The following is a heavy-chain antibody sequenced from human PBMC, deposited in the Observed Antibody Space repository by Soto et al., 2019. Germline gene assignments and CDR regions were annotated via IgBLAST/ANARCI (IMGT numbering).Heavy chain of an antibody. CDR2: VYYSGGT. Sequence: SETLSLTCTVSTGSVSSGTHYWSWIRQPPGKGLEWIGYVYYSGGTDYNPSLKSRVTISVDTSKNQFSLKLSSVTAADTAVYYCARGPLGGKDFDYWGQGTLVTVSS. V-gene: IGHV4-61*01. CDR3: ARGPLGGKDFDY. J-gene: IGHJ4*02. D-gene: IGHD2-15*01. CDR1: TGSVSSGTHY.